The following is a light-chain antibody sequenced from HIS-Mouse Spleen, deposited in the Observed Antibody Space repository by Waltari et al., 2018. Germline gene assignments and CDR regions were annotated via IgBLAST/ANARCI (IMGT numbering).Light chain of an antibody. V-gene: IGLV3-1*01. CDR1: KLGDEY. Sequence: SYELTQSPSVSVSPGQTASLTCSGDKLGDEYACWYQQNPGQSPVLVIYQDSKRPSGIPERFSGSNSGNTATLTISGTQAMDEADYYCQAWDSSYSVFGGGTKLTVL. CDR2: QDS. J-gene: IGLJ2*01. CDR3: QAWDSSYSV.